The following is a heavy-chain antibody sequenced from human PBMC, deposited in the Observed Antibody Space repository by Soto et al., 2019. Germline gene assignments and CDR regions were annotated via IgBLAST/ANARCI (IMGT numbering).Heavy chain of an antibody. Sequence: EVQLVESGGGLVKPGGSLRLSCAASGFTFSSYSMNWVRQAPGKGLEWVSSISSSSSYIYYADSVKGRFTISRDNAMNSLYLQMNSLRAEDTAVYYCARDIGDSSSFLPDYWGQGTLVTVSS. CDR2: ISSSSSYI. D-gene: IGHD6-6*01. J-gene: IGHJ4*02. V-gene: IGHV3-21*01. CDR3: ARDIGDSSSFLPDY. CDR1: GFTFSSYS.